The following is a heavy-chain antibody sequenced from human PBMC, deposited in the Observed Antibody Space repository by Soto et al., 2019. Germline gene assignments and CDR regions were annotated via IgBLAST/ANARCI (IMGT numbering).Heavy chain of an antibody. J-gene: IGHJ5*02. D-gene: IGHD3-10*01. CDR3: ARGIPWFGESMSFDP. V-gene: IGHV4-59*01. CDR1: GGSISSYY. Sequence: QVQLQESGPGLVKPSETLSLTCTVSGGSISSYYWSWIRQPPGKGLEWIGYIYYSGSTNYNPSLKSRGTISAATSKNQFSLKRSSVTAADTAVYDCARGIPWFGESMSFDPWGQGTLVTVSS. CDR2: IYYSGST.